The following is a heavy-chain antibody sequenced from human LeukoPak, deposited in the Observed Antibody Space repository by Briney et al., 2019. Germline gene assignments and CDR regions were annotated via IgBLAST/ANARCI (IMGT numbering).Heavy chain of an antibody. J-gene: IGHJ4*02. CDR3: ARGGPAYYYDSSGYPPDY. V-gene: IGHV1-18*01. CDR2: ISAYNGNT. Sequence: ASVKVSCKASGYTFTSYGISWVRQAPGQGLEWMGWISAYNGNTNYAQKLQGRVTMTTDTSTSTAYMELRSLRSDDTAVYYCARGGPAYYYDSSGYPPDYWGQGTLVTASS. CDR1: GYTFTSYG. D-gene: IGHD3-22*01.